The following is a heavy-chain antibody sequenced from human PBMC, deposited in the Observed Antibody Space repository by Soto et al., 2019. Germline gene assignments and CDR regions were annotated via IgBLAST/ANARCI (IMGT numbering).Heavy chain of an antibody. CDR3: ARVPSSSGRAHSDY. V-gene: IGHV3-30-3*01. D-gene: IGHD3-3*01. Sequence: QVQLVESGGGVVQPGRSLRLSCAASGFTFSSYAMHWVRQAPGKGLGWVAVISYDGSNKYYADSVKGRFTISRDNSKNTLYLQMNRLRAEDTAVYYCARVPSSSGRAHSDYWGQGTLVTVSS. CDR1: GFTFSSYA. J-gene: IGHJ4*02. CDR2: ISYDGSNK.